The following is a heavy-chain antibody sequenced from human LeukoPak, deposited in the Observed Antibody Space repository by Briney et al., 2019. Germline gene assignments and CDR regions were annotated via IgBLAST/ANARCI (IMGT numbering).Heavy chain of an antibody. D-gene: IGHD3-10*01. CDR2: ISPYNNKT. J-gene: IGHJ4*02. CDR1: GYTFSTYG. V-gene: IGHV1-18*01. CDR3: ARAAKRITVVRDLDY. Sequence: ASVKVSCKASGYTFSTYGVSWVRQAPGQGLEWMGWISPYNNKTNYVEKLQDRVTMTTDTSTSTAYMEVRNLRSDDTAVYYCARAAKRITVVRDLDYWGQGTLGTVSS.